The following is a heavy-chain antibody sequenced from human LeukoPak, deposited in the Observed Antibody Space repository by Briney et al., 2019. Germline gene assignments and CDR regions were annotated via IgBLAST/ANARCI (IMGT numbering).Heavy chain of an antibody. CDR3: AAYYDSSGPPDFDY. CDR2: ISSSSSYI. Sequence: GGSLRLSCAASGFTFSSYSMNWVRQAPGKGLEWVSSISSSSSYIYYADSVKGRFTISRDNAKNSLYLQMNSLRAEDTAVYYCAAYYDSSGPPDFDYWGQGTLVTVSS. CDR1: GFTFSSYS. V-gene: IGHV3-21*01. D-gene: IGHD3-22*01. J-gene: IGHJ4*02.